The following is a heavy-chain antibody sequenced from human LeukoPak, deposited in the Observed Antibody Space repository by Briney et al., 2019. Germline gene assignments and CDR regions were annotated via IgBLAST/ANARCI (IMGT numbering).Heavy chain of an antibody. CDR2: INPNSGGT. Sequence: ASVKVSCKASGYTFTGYYMHRVRQAPGQGLEWMGWINPNSGGTNYAQKFQGRVTMTRDTSISTAYMELSRLRSDDTAVYYCARDLTIYSSGYVNWFDPWGQGTLVTVSS. CDR1: GYTFTGYY. D-gene: IGHD3-22*01. CDR3: ARDLTIYSSGYVNWFDP. V-gene: IGHV1-2*02. J-gene: IGHJ5*02.